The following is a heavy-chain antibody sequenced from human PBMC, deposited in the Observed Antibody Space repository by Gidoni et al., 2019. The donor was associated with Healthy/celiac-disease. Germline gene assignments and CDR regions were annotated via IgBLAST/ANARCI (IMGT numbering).Heavy chain of an antibody. CDR2: ISSSSSYI. CDR3: ARGGAGYCSSTSCYRRYYYYYYMDV. D-gene: IGHD2-2*02. V-gene: IGHV3-21*01. CDR1: GFTFSSYS. Sequence: EVQLVESGGGLVKPGGSLRLSCAASGFTFSSYSMNGVRQAPGKGLEWVSSISSSSSYIYYADSVKGRFTISTDNAKNSLYLQMNSLRAEDTAVYYCARGGAGYCSSTSCYRRYYYYYYMDVWGKGTTVTVSS. J-gene: IGHJ6*03.